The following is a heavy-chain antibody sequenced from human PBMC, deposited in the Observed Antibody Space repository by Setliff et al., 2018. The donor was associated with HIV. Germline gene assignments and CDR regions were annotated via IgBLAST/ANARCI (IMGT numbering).Heavy chain of an antibody. Sequence: SETLSLTCTVSGGSISSGSHYWNWVRQSAGKGLEWIGRIYSSGSTNYNPSLNGRVSISVDTSKNQFSLKLSSVTAADTAVYFCARDKGGTYDGMYYYYYMDVWGKGTTVTVSS. CDR1: GGSISSGSHY. CDR2: IYSSGST. J-gene: IGHJ6*03. V-gene: IGHV4-61*02. D-gene: IGHD1-26*01. CDR3: ARDKGGTYDGMYYYYYMDV.